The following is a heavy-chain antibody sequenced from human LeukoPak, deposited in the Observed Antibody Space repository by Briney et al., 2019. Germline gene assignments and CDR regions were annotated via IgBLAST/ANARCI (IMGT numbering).Heavy chain of an antibody. CDR2: IIPIFGTA. V-gene: IGHV1-69*13. CDR1: GGTFSSYA. D-gene: IGHD3-9*01. CDR3: ARARRRYFDWLAHAYYFDY. J-gene: IGHJ4*02. Sequence: SVNVSCKASGGTFSSYAISWVRQAPGQGLEWMGGIIPIFGTANYAQKFQGRVTITADESTSTAYMELSSLRSEDTAVYYCARARRRYFDWLAHAYYFDYWGQGTLVTVSS.